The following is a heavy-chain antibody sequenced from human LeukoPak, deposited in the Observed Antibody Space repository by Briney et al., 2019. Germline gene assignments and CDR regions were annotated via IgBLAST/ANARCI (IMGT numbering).Heavy chain of an antibody. CDR1: RFSFSSHG. Sequence: GGSLRLSCAASRFSFSSHGMSWVRQAPGKGLEWVSGIIGGAGSTYYADSVKGRFTISGDNSKNTLFLQMNSLRAEDTAVYYCAHGAMYQLDYWGQGTLVTVSS. CDR2: IIGGAGST. D-gene: IGHD2-2*01. J-gene: IGHJ4*02. V-gene: IGHV3-23*01. CDR3: AHGAMYQLDY.